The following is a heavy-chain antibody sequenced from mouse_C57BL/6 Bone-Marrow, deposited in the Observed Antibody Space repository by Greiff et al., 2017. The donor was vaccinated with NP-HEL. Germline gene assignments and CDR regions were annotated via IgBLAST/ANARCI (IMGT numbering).Heavy chain of an antibody. Sequence: VQLQQSGAELARPGASVKLSCKASGYTFTSYGISWVKQRTGQGLEWIGEIYPRSGNTYYNEKFKGKATLTAAKSSSTAYMELRSLISEDCAVYFCARDGNYVWFAYWGQGTLVTVSA. V-gene: IGHV1-81*01. D-gene: IGHD2-1*01. CDR2: IYPRSGNT. J-gene: IGHJ3*01. CDR3: ARDGNYVWFAY. CDR1: GYTFTSYG.